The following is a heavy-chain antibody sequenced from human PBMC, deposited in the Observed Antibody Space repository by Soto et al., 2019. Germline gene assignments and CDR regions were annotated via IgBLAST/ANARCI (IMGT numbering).Heavy chain of an antibody. CDR2: ITDSSDTV. J-gene: IGHJ4*02. Sequence: EVQLVESGGGLVQPGGSLRLSCVASGFSFSNNNMNWVRQPPGKGLEWVSYITDSSDTVHYADSVRGRFTISRDNAESSLYLQMNSLRDEDTAVYFCARNFGHGYYLDYWGRGTLVTVSS. V-gene: IGHV3-48*02. CDR1: GFSFSNNN. D-gene: IGHD3-3*01. CDR3: ARNFGHGYYLDY.